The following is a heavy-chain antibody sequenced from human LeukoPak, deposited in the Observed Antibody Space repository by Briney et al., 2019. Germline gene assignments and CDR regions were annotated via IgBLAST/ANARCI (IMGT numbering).Heavy chain of an antibody. D-gene: IGHD1-26*01. V-gene: IGHV3-48*01. CDR2: ISSRSSTI. CDR1: GFTFSSYS. CDR3: ARQMGSYSGSYAIDY. Sequence: GGSLRLSCAASGFTFSSYSMNWVRQAPGKGLEWVSYISSRSSTIYYADSVKGRFTISRDNAKKSLYLQMNSLRAEDTTVYYCARQMGSYSGSYAIDYWGQGTLVTVSS. J-gene: IGHJ4*02.